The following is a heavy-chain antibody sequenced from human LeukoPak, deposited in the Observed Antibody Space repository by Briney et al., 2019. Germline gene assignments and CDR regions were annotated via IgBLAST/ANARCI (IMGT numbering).Heavy chain of an antibody. J-gene: IGHJ5*02. Sequence: GGSLRLSCAASGFTFNTYEMNWVRQAPGKGLEWVSYITSGGRTIYYADYVKGRFTISRDNAKKSLYLQMNSLRAEDTAVYYCARGGWNTVFNSWGKGTLVTVSS. CDR1: GFTFNTYE. CDR2: ITSGGRTI. CDR3: ARGGWNTVFNS. V-gene: IGHV3-48*03. D-gene: IGHD1/OR15-1a*01.